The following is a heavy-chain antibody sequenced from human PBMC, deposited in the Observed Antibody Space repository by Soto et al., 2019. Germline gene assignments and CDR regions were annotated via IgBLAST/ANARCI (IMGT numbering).Heavy chain of an antibody. D-gene: IGHD5-18*01. CDR3: ASRAPPISGYSYGFFYYGMDV. J-gene: IGHJ6*02. V-gene: IGHV1-69*06. Sequence: QVQLVQSGAEVKKPGSSVKVSCKASGGTFSSYAISWVRQDPGQGLEWMGGIIPIFGTANYAQKFQGRVTITADKSTSTAYMELSSMRSEDTAVYYCASRAPPISGYSYGFFYYGMDVWGQGTTVTVSS. CDR1: GGTFSSYA. CDR2: IIPIFGTA.